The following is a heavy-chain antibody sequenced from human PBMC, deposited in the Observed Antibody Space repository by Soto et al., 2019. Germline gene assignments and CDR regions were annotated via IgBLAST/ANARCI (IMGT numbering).Heavy chain of an antibody. D-gene: IGHD4-17*01. Sequence: QVQLVQSGAEVKKPGASVKVSCKASGYTFTSYYMYWVRQAPGQGLQWMGIINPSGGSTSYAQKFQGRVTMTRDTSTSTVYMELSSLRSEDTAVYYCARADGFSYYFDYWGQGTLVTVSS. CDR2: INPSGGST. CDR1: GYTFTSYY. V-gene: IGHV1-46*01. CDR3: ARADGFSYYFDY. J-gene: IGHJ4*02.